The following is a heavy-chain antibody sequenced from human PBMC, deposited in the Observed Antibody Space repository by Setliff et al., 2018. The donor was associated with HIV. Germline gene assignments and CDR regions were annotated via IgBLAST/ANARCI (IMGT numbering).Heavy chain of an antibody. Sequence: SVKVSCKVSGGTFNIYAITWVRQAPGQGLEWMGGIIPIFATAHYAQKYLGRVTIRADESTITAHLELSSLTYEDTAVFYCVRDGASGYLSNWGQGTPVTVSS. CDR3: VRDGASGYLSN. CDR1: GGTFNIYA. D-gene: IGHD5-12*01. J-gene: IGHJ4*02. CDR2: IIPIFATA. V-gene: IGHV1-69*13.